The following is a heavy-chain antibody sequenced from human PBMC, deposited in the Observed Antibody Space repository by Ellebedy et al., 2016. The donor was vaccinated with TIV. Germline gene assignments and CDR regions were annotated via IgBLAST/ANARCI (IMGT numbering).Heavy chain of an antibody. D-gene: IGHD2-8*01. J-gene: IGHJ4*02. Sequence: GESLKISCAASGFTFSNYAMNWVRQAPGKGLEWVSVISGSGGTTYYADSVKGRFTVSRDNSKNTLYLQMNGLRVADTAIYYCAKDYWQLLINGCVDSWGQGTLVTVSS. CDR1: GFTFSNYA. V-gene: IGHV3-23*01. CDR3: AKDYWQLLINGCVDS. CDR2: ISGSGGTT.